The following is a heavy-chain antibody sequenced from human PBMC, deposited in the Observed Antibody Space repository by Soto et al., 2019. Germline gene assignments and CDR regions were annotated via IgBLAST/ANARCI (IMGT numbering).Heavy chain of an antibody. CDR3: ARDPSIRSPPDY. Sequence: PGGSLRLSCTASGFTFNDYYMTWFRRAPGTGLEWISYISSTGSYTNYAESVKGRFTISRDNAKNSLYLQMDNLRDEDTAVYYCARDPSIRSPPDYWGRGTLVTSPQ. CDR2: ISSTGSYT. V-gene: IGHV3-11*05. CDR1: GFTFNDYY. D-gene: IGHD3-3*02. J-gene: IGHJ4*02.